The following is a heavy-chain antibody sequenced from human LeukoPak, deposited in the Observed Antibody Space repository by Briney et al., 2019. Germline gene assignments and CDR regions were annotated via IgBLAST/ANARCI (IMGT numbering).Heavy chain of an antibody. D-gene: IGHD5-18*01. CDR2: IYYSGST. V-gene: IGHV4-59*01. CDR3: ARGDDTAMGN. J-gene: IGHJ4*02. Sequence: PSETLSLTCTVSGGSISSYYWSWIRQPPGKGLEWIGYIYYSGSTNYNPSLKSRVTISVGTSKNQFSLKLSSVTAADTAVYYCARGDDTAMGNWGQGTLVTVSS. CDR1: GGSISSYY.